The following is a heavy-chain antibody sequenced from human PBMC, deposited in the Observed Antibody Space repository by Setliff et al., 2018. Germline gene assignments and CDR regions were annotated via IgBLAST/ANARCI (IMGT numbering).Heavy chain of an antibody. CDR3: ATNVLVAGSSLDS. Sequence: GGSLRLSCAASGFSFSDSAMHWVRQASGKGLEWIGRIRSKANSYATAYGESFKGRFTISRDDSKNTAYLQMRSLKGEDTALYYCATNVLVAGSSLDSWGQGSLVTVSS. D-gene: IGHD2-8*02. CDR1: GFSFSDSA. V-gene: IGHV3-73*01. J-gene: IGHJ4*02. CDR2: IRSKANSYAT.